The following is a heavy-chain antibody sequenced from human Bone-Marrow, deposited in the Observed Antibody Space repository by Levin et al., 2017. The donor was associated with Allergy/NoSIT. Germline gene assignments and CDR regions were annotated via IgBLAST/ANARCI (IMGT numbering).Heavy chain of an antibody. CDR1: GFSLSTRGEG. J-gene: IGHJ3*02. V-gene: IGHV2-5*02. Sequence: TLSLTCNFSGFSLSTRGEGVGWVRQPPGKALEWLATVYWEDDKNYSPSLKTRLTITRDTSKNQVILRLTNVDLVATGTYYCAHRRGNLDTFDIWGQGTSVTVTS. CDR2: VYWEDDK. D-gene: IGHD1-14*01. CDR3: AHRRGNLDTFDI.